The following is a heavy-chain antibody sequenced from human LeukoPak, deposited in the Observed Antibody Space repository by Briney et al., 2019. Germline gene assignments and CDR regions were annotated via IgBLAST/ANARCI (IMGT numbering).Heavy chain of an antibody. CDR2: VYKSGGT. Sequence: PSETLSLTCTVSGVSVSSGNYYWSWIRQPPGKGLEWIGYVYKSGGTNYSPSLKGRVTISVDTSKNQFSLKLSSVTTADTAVYYCARISLTMRDAFDIWGQGTTVTVST. CDR3: ARISLTMRDAFDI. V-gene: IGHV4-61*01. J-gene: IGHJ3*02. D-gene: IGHD4/OR15-4a*01. CDR1: GVSVSSGNYY.